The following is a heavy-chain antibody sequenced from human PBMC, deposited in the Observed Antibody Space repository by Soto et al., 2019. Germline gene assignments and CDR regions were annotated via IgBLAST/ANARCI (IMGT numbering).Heavy chain of an antibody. Sequence: QVQLVESGGGVVQPGRSLRLSCAASGFTFSSYGMHWVRQAPGKGLEWVAIISYDGSNQYYADSVKGRFTISRDNCKNTLYLQMNSLRADDTAVYYCAKALGELSPESYDHWGQGVLVTVSS. CDR1: GFTFSSYG. V-gene: IGHV3-30*18. J-gene: IGHJ4*02. CDR2: ISYDGSNQ. D-gene: IGHD3-16*02. CDR3: AKALGELSPESYDH.